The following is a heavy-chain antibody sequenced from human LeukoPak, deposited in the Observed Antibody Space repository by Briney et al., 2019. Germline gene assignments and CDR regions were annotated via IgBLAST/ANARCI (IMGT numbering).Heavy chain of an antibody. Sequence: SETLSLTCTVSGGSVSSGSYYWSWIRQPPGKGLVWIGNIYYSGSTNYNPSLKSRITISVDTSKNQFSLKMSSVTAADTAVYHCARVLFIAAAGTGWFDPWGQGTLVTVSS. CDR3: ARVLFIAAAGTGWFDP. J-gene: IGHJ5*02. CDR2: IYYSGST. V-gene: IGHV4-61*01. D-gene: IGHD6-13*01. CDR1: GGSVSSGSYY.